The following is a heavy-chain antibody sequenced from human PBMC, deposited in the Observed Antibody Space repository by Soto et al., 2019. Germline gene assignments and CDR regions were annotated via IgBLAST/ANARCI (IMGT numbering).Heavy chain of an antibody. CDR1: GGSISSYY. Sequence: QVQLQESGPGLVKPSETLSLTCTVSGGSISSYYWSWIRQPPGKGLEWIGYIHYSGSTNHNPSLKSRVTISVDPSNNQISRKLRSVTAADTAVYYCARVLFGRGNWFDPWGQGTLVTVSS. V-gene: IGHV4-59*01. CDR2: IHYSGST. J-gene: IGHJ5*02. D-gene: IGHD3-3*01. CDR3: ARVLFGRGNWFDP.